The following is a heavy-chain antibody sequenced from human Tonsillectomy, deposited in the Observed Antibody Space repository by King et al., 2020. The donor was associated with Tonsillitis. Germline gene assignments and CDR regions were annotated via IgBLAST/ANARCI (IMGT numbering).Heavy chain of an antibody. CDR3: ARAFATSVYFWVLDS. D-gene: IGHD3-22*01. CDR2: INPNSGT. Sequence: QLVQSGAEVKKPGASVKVSCKASGYTFTAYYMHWVRQAPGQGLEWMGWINPNSGTNYTQKFEGRVTLTRDTSISTAYMQLSRLTSDDTAVYYCARAFATSVYFWVLDSWRRGTLVTVS. J-gene: IGHJ1*01. CDR1: GYTFTAYY. V-gene: IGHV1-2*02.